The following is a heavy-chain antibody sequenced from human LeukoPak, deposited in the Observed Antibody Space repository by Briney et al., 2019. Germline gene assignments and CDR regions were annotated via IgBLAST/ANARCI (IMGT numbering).Heavy chain of an antibody. J-gene: IGHJ4*02. D-gene: IGHD2-15*01. CDR3: AREFCSDGTCYWSFDS. Sequence: GGSLRLSCAASGFTFSSYSINWVRQAPGKGLEWVSSISESSNYTYYADSVKGRFTISRDNAKNSLYLQMNSLRAEDTALYYCAREFCSDGTCYWSFDSWGQGTLVTVSS. CDR2: ISESSNYT. V-gene: IGHV3-21*01. CDR1: GFTFSSYS.